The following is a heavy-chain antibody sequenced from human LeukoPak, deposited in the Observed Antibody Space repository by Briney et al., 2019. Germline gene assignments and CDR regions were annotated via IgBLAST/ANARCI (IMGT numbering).Heavy chain of an antibody. J-gene: IGHJ4*02. CDR3: ARDTSEGATIDY. D-gene: IGHD1-26*01. CDR1: GGSINSGSYY. Sequence: SQTLSLICTVSGGSINSGSYYWSSIRQPAGGVLEWIGRIYTSGSTNYNPSLKSRVTISVDTSKNQFSLKLSSVTAADTAVYYCARDTSEGATIDYWGQGTLVTVSS. CDR2: IYTSGST. V-gene: IGHV4-61*02.